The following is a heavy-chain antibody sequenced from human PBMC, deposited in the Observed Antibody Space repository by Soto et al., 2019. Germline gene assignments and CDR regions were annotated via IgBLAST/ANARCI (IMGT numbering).Heavy chain of an antibody. CDR2: IYSGGGT. J-gene: IGHJ5*02. V-gene: IGHV3-66*01. Sequence: EVQLVESGGGLVQPGGSLRLSCAASGVTVSNNFMSWVRQAPGKGLEWVSIIYSGGGTQYADSVKGRFTISRDNYKNTVYLQMNSLRVEDTAVYYCARNVPVTPLGSWGQGTLVTVSS. D-gene: IGHD4-17*01. CDR3: ARNVPVTPLGS. CDR1: GVTVSNNF.